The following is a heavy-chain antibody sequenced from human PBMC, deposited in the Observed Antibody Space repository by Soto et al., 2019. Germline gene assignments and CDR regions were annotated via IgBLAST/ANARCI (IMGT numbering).Heavy chain of an antibody. CDR1: GFIFSNYG. V-gene: IGHV3-30*18. J-gene: IGHJ4*02. CDR2: ISNDGSKV. Sequence: PGGSLRLSCAASGFIFSNYGMHWVRQAPGKGLEWVAVISNDGSKVHYGDSVKGRFTISRDNSKNTLYLQMNSLRAEDTAVYYCAKNPGYYYDSTGYHFDYWGQGTLVTVSS. CDR3: AKNPGYYYDSTGYHFDY. D-gene: IGHD3-22*01.